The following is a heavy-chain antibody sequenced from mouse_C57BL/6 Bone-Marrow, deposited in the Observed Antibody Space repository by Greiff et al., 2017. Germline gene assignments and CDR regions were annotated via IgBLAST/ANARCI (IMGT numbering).Heavy chain of an antibody. D-gene: IGHD2-4*01. Sequence: QVQLQQSGAELVKPGASVKLSCKASGYTFTSYWMHWVKQRPGRGLEWIGRIDPKSGGTKYNEKFKSKATLTVDKPSSTAYMQLSSLTSEDSAVYYCSRKGDYDVGFGCWGQGILVTVSA. CDR3: SRKGDYDVGFGC. CDR1: GYTFTSYW. V-gene: IGHV1-72*01. CDR2: IDPKSGGT. J-gene: IGHJ3*01.